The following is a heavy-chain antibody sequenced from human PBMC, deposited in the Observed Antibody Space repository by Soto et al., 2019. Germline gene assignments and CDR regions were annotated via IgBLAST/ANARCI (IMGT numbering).Heavy chain of an antibody. CDR2: INHSGST. Sequence: SETLSLTCAVYGGSFSGYYWSWIRQPPGKGLEWIGEINHSGSTNYNPSLKSRVTISVDTSKNQFSLQLTSVTAADTAVYYCARGLSTHIAVAGMGYFDSWGQGTLVTVSS. D-gene: IGHD6-19*01. J-gene: IGHJ4*02. CDR1: GGSFSGYY. V-gene: IGHV4-34*01. CDR3: ARGLSTHIAVAGMGYFDS.